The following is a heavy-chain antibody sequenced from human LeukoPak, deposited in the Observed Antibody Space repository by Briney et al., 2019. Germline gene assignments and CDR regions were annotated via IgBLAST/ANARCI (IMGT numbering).Heavy chain of an antibody. CDR2: IYSGGST. J-gene: IGHJ4*02. CDR3: ARPYYYGSGSYYDY. Sequence: PGGSLRLSCAASGFTVSSNYVSWVRQAPGKGLEWVSVIYSGGSTYYADSVKGRFTISRDNSKNTLYLQMNSLRAEDTAVYYCARPYYYGSGSYYDYWGQGTLVTVSS. V-gene: IGHV3-53*01. CDR1: GFTVSSNY. D-gene: IGHD3-10*01.